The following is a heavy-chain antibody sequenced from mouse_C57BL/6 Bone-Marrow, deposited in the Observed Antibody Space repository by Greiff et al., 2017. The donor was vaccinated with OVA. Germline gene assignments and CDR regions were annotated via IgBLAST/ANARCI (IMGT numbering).Heavy chain of an antibody. CDR1: GFTFSDYG. J-gene: IGHJ1*03. CDR3: ARQRHYWYFDV. CDR2: ISNLAYSI. D-gene: IGHD6-1*01. Sequence: EVKLMESGGGLVQPGGSLKLSCAASGFTFSDYGMAWVRQAPRKGPEWVAFISNLAYSIYYADTVTGRFTISRENAKNTLYLEMRSLRSEDTAMYYCARQRHYWYFDVWGTGTTVTVSS. V-gene: IGHV5-15*01.